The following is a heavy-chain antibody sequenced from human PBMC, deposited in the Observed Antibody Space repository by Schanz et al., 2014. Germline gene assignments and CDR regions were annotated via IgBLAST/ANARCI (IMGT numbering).Heavy chain of an antibody. V-gene: IGHV3-23*04. Sequence: VQLVESGGGVVQPGRSLRLSCAASGITFSDYAMSWVRQAPGKGLEWVSGISGSGVITYYEDSVKGRFTISRDNSKNTLYLQMNSLRAEDTALYYCSSRSLAHFDYWGQGTLVTVSS. J-gene: IGHJ4*02. CDR2: ISGSGVIT. CDR3: SSRSLAHFDY. CDR1: GITFSDYA.